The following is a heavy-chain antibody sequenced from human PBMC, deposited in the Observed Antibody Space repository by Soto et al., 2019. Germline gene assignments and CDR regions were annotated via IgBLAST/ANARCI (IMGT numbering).Heavy chain of an antibody. CDR2: IWYDGSNQ. J-gene: IGHJ4*02. Sequence: QVQLVESGGGVVQPGRSLRLSCAASGFTFSSYGMHWFRQAPGKGLEWVAVIWYDGSNQNYADSVKGRFTISRDNSKNTLYLQMNSLRAEDTAVYFCARDVPYYDFRSGYYAYWGQGTLVTVSS. CDR1: GFTFSSYG. D-gene: IGHD3-3*01. CDR3: ARDVPYYDFRSGYYAY. V-gene: IGHV3-33*01.